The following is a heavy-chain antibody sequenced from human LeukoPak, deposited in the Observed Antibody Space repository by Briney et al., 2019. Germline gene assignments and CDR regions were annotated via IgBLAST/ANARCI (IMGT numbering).Heavy chain of an antibody. Sequence: ASVKVSCKASGGTFSSYAISWVRQAPGQGLEWVGGIIPIFGTANYAQKFQGRVTITADKSTSTAYMELSSLRSEDTAVYYCARPSRGDYYYYMDVWGKGTTVTVSS. CDR3: ARPSRGDYYYYMDV. D-gene: IGHD3-10*01. CDR1: GGTFSSYA. V-gene: IGHV1-69*06. J-gene: IGHJ6*03. CDR2: IIPIFGTA.